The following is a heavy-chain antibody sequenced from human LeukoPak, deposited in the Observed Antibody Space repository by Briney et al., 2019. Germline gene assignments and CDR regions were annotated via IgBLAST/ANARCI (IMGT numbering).Heavy chain of an antibody. V-gene: IGHV3-21*01. CDR1: GFTFSSYS. Sequence: GGSLRLSCAASGFTFSSYSMNWVRQAPGKVLEWVSSISSSSSYIYYADSVKGRFTISRDNAKNSLYLQMNSLRAEDTAVYYCARDLKGWYEFDYWGQGTLVTVSS. CDR3: ARDLKGWYEFDY. CDR2: ISSSSSYI. J-gene: IGHJ4*02. D-gene: IGHD2-15*01.